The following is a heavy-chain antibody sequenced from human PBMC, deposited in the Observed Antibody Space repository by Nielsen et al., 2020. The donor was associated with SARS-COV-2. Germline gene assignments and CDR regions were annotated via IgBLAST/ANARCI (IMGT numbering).Heavy chain of an antibody. CDR1: GFTFSSYW. D-gene: IGHD3-3*01. J-gene: IGHJ4*02. CDR2: IKQDGSEK. Sequence: GESLKISCAASGFTFSSYWMSWVRQAPGKGLEWVANIKQDGSEKYYVDSVKGRFTISRDNAKNSLYLQMNSLRAEDTAVYYCAKDPSGYYLFAFLDYWGQGSLVTVSS. CDR3: AKDPSGYYLFAFLDY. V-gene: IGHV3-7*03.